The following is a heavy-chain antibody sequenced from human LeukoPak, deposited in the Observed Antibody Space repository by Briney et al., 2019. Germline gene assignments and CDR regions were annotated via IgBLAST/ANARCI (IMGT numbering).Heavy chain of an antibody. CDR1: GGSFSGYD. V-gene: IGHV4-34*01. D-gene: IGHD1-26*01. J-gene: IGHJ4*02. Sequence: SETLSLTCAVYGGSFSGYDLHWIRQPPGKGLEWIGEINHSGSTNYNPSLKSRVTISVDTSKNQFSLKLSSVTAADTAVYYCARGHGSCGLWRQGTLVTVSS. CDR2: INHSGST. CDR3: ARGHGSCGL.